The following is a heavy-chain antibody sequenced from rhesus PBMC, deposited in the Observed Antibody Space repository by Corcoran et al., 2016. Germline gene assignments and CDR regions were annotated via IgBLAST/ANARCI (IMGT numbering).Heavy chain of an antibody. V-gene: IGHV3S5*01. CDR1: GFTFSSYG. D-gene: IGHD2-2*01. Sequence: EVQLVESGGGLVQPGGSLRLSCAASGFTFSSYGMSWVRQAPGKGLEWVSYIINGGGSTYYADSVKGRFTISRENAKNTLYLQMDSLRAEDTAVYYCARAQDSHFDYWGQGVLVTVSS. CDR2: YIINGGGST. CDR3: ARAQDSHFDY. J-gene: IGHJ4*01.